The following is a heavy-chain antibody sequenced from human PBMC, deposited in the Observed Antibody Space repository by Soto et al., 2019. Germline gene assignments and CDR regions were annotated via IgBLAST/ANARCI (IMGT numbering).Heavy chain of an antibody. CDR3: ARDYGRALNKGYYFEY. D-gene: IGHD3-10*01. V-gene: IGHV3-30-3*01. Sequence: QVQLVESGGGVVRPGRSLRLSCAASGFTFSDYAVHWVRQAPGKGLEWVALISDDGSNKYYADSVKGRFTISRDNSKNTVHLEVNRLSADDAAVYYCARDYGRALNKGYYFEYWGQGTLVAVSS. J-gene: IGHJ4*02. CDR2: ISDDGSNK. CDR1: GFTFSDYA.